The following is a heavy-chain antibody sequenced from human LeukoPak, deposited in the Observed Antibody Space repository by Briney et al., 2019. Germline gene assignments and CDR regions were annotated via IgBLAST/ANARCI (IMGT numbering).Heavy chain of an antibody. Sequence: ASVKVSCKASGYTFTSYGISWVRQAPGQGLEWMGWISAYNGNTNYAKKFQGRVTMTTDPSTSTAYMELRSLRSDDTAVYYCARETDSSDAFDIWGQGTMVTVSS. J-gene: IGHJ3*02. D-gene: IGHD6-13*01. V-gene: IGHV1-18*01. CDR3: ARETDSSDAFDI. CDR2: ISAYNGNT. CDR1: GYTFTSYG.